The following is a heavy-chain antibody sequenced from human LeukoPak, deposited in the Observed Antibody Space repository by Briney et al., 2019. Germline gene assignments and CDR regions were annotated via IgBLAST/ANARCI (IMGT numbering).Heavy chain of an antibody. Sequence: GGSLRLSCAASGXTVSSNHMSWVRQGPGKGLEWVSVIYSGGSTYYADSVKGRFTISRDNSKTTLYLQMNSLRAEDTAVYYCASHSSSWYGFDYWGQGAPVTVSS. CDR3: ASHSSSWYGFDY. J-gene: IGHJ4*02. CDR2: IYSGGST. V-gene: IGHV3-53*01. D-gene: IGHD6-13*01. CDR1: GXTVSSNH.